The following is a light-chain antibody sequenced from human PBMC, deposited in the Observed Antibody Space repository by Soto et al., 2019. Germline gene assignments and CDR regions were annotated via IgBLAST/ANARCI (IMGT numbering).Light chain of an antibody. J-gene: IGLJ1*01. Sequence: QFVLTQPPSVSGAPGQRVTISCTGSSSNIGAGFDVHWYQQLPGTAPRVLIYGNSNRPSGVPDRFSGSKSVTSASLAITGLQAENEADYYCQSYDSSLSGYVFGAGTKVTVL. V-gene: IGLV1-40*01. CDR1: SSNIGAGFD. CDR2: GNS. CDR3: QSYDSSLSGYV.